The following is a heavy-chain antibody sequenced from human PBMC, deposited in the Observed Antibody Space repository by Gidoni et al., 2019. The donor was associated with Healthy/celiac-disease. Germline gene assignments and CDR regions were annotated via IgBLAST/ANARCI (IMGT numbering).Heavy chain of an antibody. CDR3: ARDVGATGYYYYYYGMDV. CDR1: GFTFSSYW. CDR2: IKQDGSEK. J-gene: IGHJ6*02. Sequence: EVQLVESGGGLVQPGGSLRLSCAASGFTFSSYWMSWVRQAPGKGLEWVANIKQDGSEKYYVDSVKGRFTISRDNAKNSLYLQMNSLRAEDTAVYYCARDVGATGYYYYYYGMDVWGQGTTVTVSS. D-gene: IGHD1-26*01. V-gene: IGHV3-7*01.